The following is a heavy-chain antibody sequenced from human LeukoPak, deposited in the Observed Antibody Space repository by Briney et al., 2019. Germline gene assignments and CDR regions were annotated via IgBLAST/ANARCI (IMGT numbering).Heavy chain of an antibody. CDR1: GFTFSSNY. D-gene: IGHD5-12*01. CDR3: ARAKYSGYDFGAFDI. CDR2: IYSGANT. V-gene: IGHV3-53*01. Sequence: PGGSLRLSCAASGFTFSSNYMSWVRQAPGKGLEWVSVIYSGANTYYADSVKGRLTISTDISKNTLYLQMNSLRAEDTAVYYCARAKYSGYDFGAFDIWGQGTMVTVSS. J-gene: IGHJ3*02.